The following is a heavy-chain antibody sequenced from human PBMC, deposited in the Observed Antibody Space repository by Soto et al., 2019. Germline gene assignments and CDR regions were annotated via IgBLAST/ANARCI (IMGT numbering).Heavy chain of an antibody. V-gene: IGHV4-30-2*01. D-gene: IGHD3-3*01. J-gene: IGHJ6*02. Sequence: SETLSLTCAVSGGSISSGGYSWSWIRQPPGKGLEWIGYIYHSGSTYYNPSLKSRVTISVDRSKSQFSLKPSSVTAADTAVYYCARGGVYDFWSGYPGGMDVWGQGTTVTVSS. CDR1: GGSISSGGYS. CDR2: IYHSGST. CDR3: ARGGVYDFWSGYPGGMDV.